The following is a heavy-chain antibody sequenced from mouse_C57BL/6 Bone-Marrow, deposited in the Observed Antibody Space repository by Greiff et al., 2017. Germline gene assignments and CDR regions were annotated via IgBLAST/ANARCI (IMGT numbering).Heavy chain of an antibody. CDR2: IDPENGDT. Sequence: VQLQQSGAELVRPGASVKLSCTASGFNIKDDYMHWVKQRPEQGLEWIGWIDPENGDTEYASKFPGKATITADTSSNTAYLQLSSLTSEDTAVYYCTTVYYDYDGPPYWYFDVWGTGTTVTVSS. J-gene: IGHJ1*03. CDR1: GFNIKDDY. V-gene: IGHV14-4*01. CDR3: TTVYYDYDGPPYWYFDV. D-gene: IGHD2-4*01.